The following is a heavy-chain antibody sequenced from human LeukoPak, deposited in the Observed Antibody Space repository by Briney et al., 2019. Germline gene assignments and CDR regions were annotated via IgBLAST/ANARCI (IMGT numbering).Heavy chain of an antibody. D-gene: IGHD3-22*01. J-gene: IGHJ4*02. CDR1: GFTFSSYA. CDR2: ISGSGGST. V-gene: IGHV3-23*01. CDR3: VRDRGYYDSSGYYSFDY. Sequence: PGGSLRLSCAASGFTFSSYAMSWVRQAPGKGLEWVSAISGSGGSTYYADSVKGRFTISRDNSKNTLYLQMNSLRAEDTAVYYCVRDRGYYDSSGYYSFDYWGQGTLVTVSS.